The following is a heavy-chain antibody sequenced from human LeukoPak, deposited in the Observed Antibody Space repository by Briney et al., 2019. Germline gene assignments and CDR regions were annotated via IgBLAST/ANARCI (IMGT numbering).Heavy chain of an antibody. J-gene: IGHJ4*02. D-gene: IGHD3-10*01. V-gene: IGHV6-1*01. Sequence: SQTLSLTCAISGDSVASNSAAWNWIRHSPSRGLEWLGRAYYRSKSYNDYAVSVKSRIIISPDTSKNQVSLQLNSVTPEDTAVYYCASGDGVTGFDSWGQGTLVTVSS. CDR3: ASGDGVTGFDS. CDR1: GDSVASNSAA. CDR2: AYYRSKSYN.